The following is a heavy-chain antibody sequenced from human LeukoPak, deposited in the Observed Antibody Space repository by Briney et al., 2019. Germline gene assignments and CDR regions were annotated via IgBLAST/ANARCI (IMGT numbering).Heavy chain of an antibody. CDR3: AKVLQYYYDSSGPLLGYFDY. J-gene: IGHJ4*02. V-gene: IGHV3-23*01. CDR1: GFTFANYA. D-gene: IGHD3-22*01. Sequence: GGSLRLSCVASGFTFANYAMGWLRQAPGRRPEWVSSLTDSGGTTYYVDSVKGRFTISRDNSKNTLYLQTNSLRAEDTAVYYCAKVLQYYYDSSGPLLGYFDYWGQGTLVTVSS. CDR2: LTDSGGTT.